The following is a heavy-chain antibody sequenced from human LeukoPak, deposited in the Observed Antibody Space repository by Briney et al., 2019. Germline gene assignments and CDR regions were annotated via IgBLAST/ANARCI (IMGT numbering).Heavy chain of an antibody. J-gene: IGHJ4*02. V-gene: IGHV3-30-3*01. CDR3: ARARYCSSTSCYFDY. D-gene: IGHD2-2*01. CDR1: GFTFSSYA. Sequence: GGSLRLSCAASGFTFSSYAMHWVRQAPGKGLEWVAVISYDGSNKYYADSVKGRFTISRDNAKNSLYLQMNSLRAENTAVYYCARARYCSSTSCYFDYWGQGTLVTVSS. CDR2: ISYDGSNK.